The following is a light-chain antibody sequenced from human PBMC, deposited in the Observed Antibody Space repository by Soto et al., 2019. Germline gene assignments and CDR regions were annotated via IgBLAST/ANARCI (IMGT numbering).Light chain of an antibody. CDR3: QQTHSLPLS. CDR2: ATS. V-gene: IGKV1-12*01. J-gene: IGKJ3*01. Sequence: IQMTQSPSSVSASVGERVTMTCRASQGVGGWLAWYQQKPGKVPKLLIYATSSLHSGVPSRFSGSGSGTDFTLSISSQQPEDFATYYFQQTHSLPLSFGPGTKVDIK. CDR1: QGVGGW.